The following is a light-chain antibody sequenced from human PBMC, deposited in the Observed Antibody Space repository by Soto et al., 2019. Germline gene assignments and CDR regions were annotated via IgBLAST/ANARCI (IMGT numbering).Light chain of an antibody. CDR3: QQYNNWPRT. Sequence: EIVLTQSPATLSLSPGERATLSCRASQSVSSNLAWYQQKPGQGPRLLIYGASTRATGIPGRFSGSGSGTGFTLTISSLQSEDFAVYYCQQYNNWPRTFGQGTKVDI. J-gene: IGKJ1*01. V-gene: IGKV3-15*01. CDR1: QSVSSN. CDR2: GAS.